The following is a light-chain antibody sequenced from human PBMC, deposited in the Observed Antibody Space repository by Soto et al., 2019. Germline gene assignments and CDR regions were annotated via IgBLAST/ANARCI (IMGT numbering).Light chain of an antibody. CDR1: SGSIASNY. CDR3: QSYDSSNPFSV. Sequence: NFMLTQPHSVSESPGKTVTISCTRSSGSIASNYVQWYQQRPGSAPTTVIYEDNQRPSGVPDRFSGSIDSSSNSASLTISGLKTEDEADYYCQSYDSSNPFSVFGTGTKLTVL. V-gene: IGLV6-57*03. CDR2: EDN. J-gene: IGLJ1*01.